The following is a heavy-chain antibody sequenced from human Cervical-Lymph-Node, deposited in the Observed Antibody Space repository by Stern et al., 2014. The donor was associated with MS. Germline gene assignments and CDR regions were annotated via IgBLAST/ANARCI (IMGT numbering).Heavy chain of an antibody. CDR1: GYDFITYY. CDR3: ARWDDFGDY. CDR2: INPDNANT. D-gene: IGHD4-17*01. V-gene: IGHV1-46*03. Sequence: QLVQSGAEVKKPGASVRISCKASGYDFITYYMHWVRQAPGQGLEWMGIINPDNANTTYAQKFQDRVTVTRDTATSTVYMDLTSLTSDDTAVYYCARWDDFGDYWGQGTLVTVSS. J-gene: IGHJ4*02.